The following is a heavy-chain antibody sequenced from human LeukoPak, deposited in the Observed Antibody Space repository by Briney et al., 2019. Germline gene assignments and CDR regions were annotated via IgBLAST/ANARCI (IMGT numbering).Heavy chain of an antibody. V-gene: IGHV3-23*01. Sequence: PGGSLRLSCAASGFTFSSCAMSWVRQAPGKGLEWVSAISGSGGSTYYADSVKGRFTISRGNSKNTLYLQMNSLRAEDTAVYYCARGPSGYHNTGGQGTLVTVSS. CDR3: ARGPSGYHNT. CDR2: ISGSGGST. J-gene: IGHJ4*02. D-gene: IGHD5-12*01. CDR1: GFTFSSCA.